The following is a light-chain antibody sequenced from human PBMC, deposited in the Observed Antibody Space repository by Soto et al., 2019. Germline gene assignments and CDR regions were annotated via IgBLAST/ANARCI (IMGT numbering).Light chain of an antibody. CDR2: RNN. J-gene: IGLJ2*01. CDR1: ISNIGSNF. V-gene: IGLV1-47*01. CDR3: AAWDDSLSGVV. Sequence: QSVLTQPPSASGTPGQRVTISCSGSISNIGSNFIYWYQQLPGTAPKLLIYRNNERPSGVPDRFSGSKSGTSASLAISGLRYEDEADYHCAAWDDSLSGVVFGGGTKLTVL.